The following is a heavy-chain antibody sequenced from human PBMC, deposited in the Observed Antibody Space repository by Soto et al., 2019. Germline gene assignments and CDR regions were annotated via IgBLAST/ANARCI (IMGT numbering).Heavy chain of an antibody. CDR2: ISAYNGTT. CDR3: ARASGGGVGTTSY. V-gene: IGHV1-18*01. D-gene: IGHD1-26*01. J-gene: IGHJ4*02. CDR1: GYTFSNYG. Sequence: QVQLVQSGAEVKKPGASAKVSCKASGYTFSNYGINWMRQVPGQGLEWMGWISAYNGTTNYAQKFQGRVTMTTDSSTNTAHMELTSLRSDVTAVYYCARASGGGVGTTSYWGQGTLVTVSS.